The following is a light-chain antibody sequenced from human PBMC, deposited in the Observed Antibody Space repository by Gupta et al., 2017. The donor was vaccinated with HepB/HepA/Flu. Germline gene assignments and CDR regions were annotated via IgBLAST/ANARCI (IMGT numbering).Light chain of an antibody. Sequence: QAVLPQPSSLSASPGASPSLTFTLHSGINVVTYNIYWFQQKPGSPPQYLLRYISASNKRRGSGVPRRCSGSKYASATAVIISRYEVESEAEYYYQCMNYNSSAAVFGGGTKLTVL. CDR3: MNYNSSAAV. CDR1: SGINVVTYN. V-gene: IGLV5-45*02. CDR2: YISASNK. J-gene: IGLJ2*01.